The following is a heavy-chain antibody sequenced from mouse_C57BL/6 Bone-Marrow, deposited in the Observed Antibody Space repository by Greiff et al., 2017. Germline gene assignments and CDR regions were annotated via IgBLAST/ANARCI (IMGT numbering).Heavy chain of an antibody. Sequence: VQLQQSGPELVKPGASVKISCKASGYTFTDYYMNWVKQSPGKSLEWIGDINPNNGGTSYNQKFKGKATLTVDKSSSTAYMELRSLTSEDSAVYYCARGLRGAMDYWGQGTSVTVSS. J-gene: IGHJ4*01. CDR1: GYTFTDYY. D-gene: IGHD2-2*01. V-gene: IGHV1-26*01. CDR3: ARGLRGAMDY. CDR2: INPNNGGT.